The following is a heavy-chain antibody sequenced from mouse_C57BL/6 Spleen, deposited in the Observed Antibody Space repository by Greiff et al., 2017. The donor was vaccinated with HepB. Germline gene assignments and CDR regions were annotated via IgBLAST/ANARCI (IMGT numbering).Heavy chain of an antibody. CDR3: ILNYYGSTLFDY. D-gene: IGHD1-1*01. Sequence: QVHVKQSGAELVRPGASVTLSCKASGYTFTDYEMHWVKQTPVHGLEWIGAIDPETGGTAYNQKFKGKAILTADKSSSTAYMELRSLTSEDSAVYYCILNYYGSTLFDYWGQGTTLTVSS. V-gene: IGHV1-15*01. CDR1: GYTFTDYE. CDR2: IDPETGGT. J-gene: IGHJ2*01.